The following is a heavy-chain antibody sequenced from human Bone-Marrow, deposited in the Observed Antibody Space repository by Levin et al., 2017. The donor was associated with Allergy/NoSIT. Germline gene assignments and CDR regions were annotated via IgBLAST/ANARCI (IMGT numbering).Heavy chain of an antibody. Sequence: GSLRLSCTVSGGSISGSYWTWIRQPPGKGLEWIGYIYYTGSTNYNPSLESRVVISLDTSKNHFSLKLTSVTAADTAVYYCARDAGTTWAGAFDIWGQGTMVSVSS. D-gene: IGHD1-1*01. V-gene: IGHV4-59*01. CDR1: GGSISGSY. CDR3: ARDAGTTWAGAFDI. CDR2: IYYTGST. J-gene: IGHJ3*02.